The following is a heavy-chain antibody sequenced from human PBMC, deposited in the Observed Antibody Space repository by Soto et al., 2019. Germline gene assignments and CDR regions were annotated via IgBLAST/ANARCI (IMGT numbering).Heavy chain of an antibody. J-gene: IGHJ4*01. V-gene: IGHV1-2*04. CDR2: VDPNGGGS. D-gene: IGHD4-17*01. CDR1: GYNFTDYK. Sequence: GSVKVSRQTSGYNFTDYKLHWVRQAPGQGLEWMGWVDPNGGGSNSAQKFQGSVTMTWDTSITTAYLDLTRLTTNDTATYFCATWVDYGDFEGFDFWG. CDR3: ATWVDYGDFEGFDF.